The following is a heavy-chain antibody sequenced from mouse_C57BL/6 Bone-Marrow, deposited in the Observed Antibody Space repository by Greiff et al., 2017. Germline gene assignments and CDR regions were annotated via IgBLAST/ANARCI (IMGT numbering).Heavy chain of an antibody. CDR1: GYAFTNYL. D-gene: IGHD2-3*01. V-gene: IGHV1-54*01. CDR3: ARGYSGFFAY. Sequence: QVQLQQSGAELVRPGTSVKVSCKASGYAFTNYLIEWVKQRPGQGLEWIGVINPGGGGTNYNEKFKGKATLTADKSSSTAYMQLSSLTSEDSAVYFCARGYSGFFAYWGQGTLVTVSA. CDR2: INPGGGGT. J-gene: IGHJ3*01.